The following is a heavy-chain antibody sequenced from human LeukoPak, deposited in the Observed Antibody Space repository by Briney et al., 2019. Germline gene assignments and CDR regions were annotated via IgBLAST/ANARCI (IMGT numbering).Heavy chain of an antibody. Sequence: PGGSLRLSCAASGFTFKTYGMHWVRQAPGKGLEWVAVISSDGSYKSYADSVRGRFTISRDNSKNTLYLQMSSLRAEDTAVYYCVKVELVDDYWGQGTLVTVSS. J-gene: IGHJ4*02. CDR1: GFTFKTYG. V-gene: IGHV3-30*18. D-gene: IGHD6-6*01. CDR2: ISSDGSYK. CDR3: VKVELVDDY.